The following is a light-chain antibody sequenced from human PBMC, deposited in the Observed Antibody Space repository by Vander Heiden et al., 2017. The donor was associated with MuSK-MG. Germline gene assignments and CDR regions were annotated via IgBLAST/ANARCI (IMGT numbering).Light chain of an antibody. CDR3: NSRDTSGDQVV. CDR1: SLRSYY. J-gene: IGLJ2*01. Sequence: SSELTQDPAVSVALGQTVRITCQGDSLRSYYASWYQQKPGQAPVLVIYGEDNRPSGIPDRFSGSTLGNTASLIITGAQAEDEADYYCNSRDTSGDQVVFGGGTKLTVL. V-gene: IGLV3-19*01. CDR2: GED.